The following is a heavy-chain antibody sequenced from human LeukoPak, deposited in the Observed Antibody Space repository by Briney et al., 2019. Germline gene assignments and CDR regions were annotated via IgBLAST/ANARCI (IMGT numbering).Heavy chain of an antibody. Sequence: ASVKVSCKASGYTFTSYGISWVRQAPGQGLEWMGRIIPILGIANYAQKFQGRVTITADKSTSTAYMELSSLRSDDTAVYYCARDKGLAPHHDAFDIWGQGTMVTVSS. D-gene: IGHD6-6*01. CDR1: GYTFTSYG. CDR3: ARDKGLAPHHDAFDI. J-gene: IGHJ3*02. V-gene: IGHV1-69*04. CDR2: IIPILGIA.